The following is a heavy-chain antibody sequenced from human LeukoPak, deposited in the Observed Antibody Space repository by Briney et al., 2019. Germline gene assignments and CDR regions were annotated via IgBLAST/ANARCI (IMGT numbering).Heavy chain of an antibody. CDR1: GGTFSSYA. CDR2: IIPNFGTE. J-gene: IGHJ4*02. Sequence: ASVKLSCKASGGTFSSYAISWVRQAPGQGLEWMGSIIPNFGTENYAQKFQGRVTITTDESTSTAYMELSSLRSEDTAVYYCATHTISGGSLLHNYWGQGTLVTVSS. CDR3: ATHTISGGSLLHNY. D-gene: IGHD2-15*01. V-gene: IGHV1-69*05.